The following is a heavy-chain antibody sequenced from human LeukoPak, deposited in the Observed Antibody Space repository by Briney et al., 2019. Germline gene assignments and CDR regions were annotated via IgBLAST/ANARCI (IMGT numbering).Heavy chain of an antibody. CDR3: AKEWDYYYGSGSYYPDY. CDR1: GFTFSSYS. J-gene: IGHJ4*02. D-gene: IGHD3-10*01. CDR2: ISSSSSYI. V-gene: IGHV3-21*01. Sequence: GGSLRLSCAASGFTFSSYSMNWVRQAPGKGLEWVSSISSSSSYIYYADSVKGRFTISRDNAKNSLYLQMNSLRVEDTAIYYCAKEWDYYYGSGSYYPDYWGQGTLVTVSS.